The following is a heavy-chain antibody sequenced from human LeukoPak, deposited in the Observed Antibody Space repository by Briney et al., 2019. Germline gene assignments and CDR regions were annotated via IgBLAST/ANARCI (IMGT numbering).Heavy chain of an antibody. J-gene: IGHJ5*02. CDR1: GFTFSSYE. Sequence: PGGSLRLSCAASGFTFSSYEMNWVRQAPGKGLEWVSYISSSGSTIYYADSVKGRFTISRDNAKNSLYLQMNSLRAEDTAVYYCARGYYYDSSGCSNWFDPWGQGTLVTVSS. D-gene: IGHD3-22*01. CDR2: ISSSGSTI. CDR3: ARGYYYDSSGCSNWFDP. V-gene: IGHV3-48*03.